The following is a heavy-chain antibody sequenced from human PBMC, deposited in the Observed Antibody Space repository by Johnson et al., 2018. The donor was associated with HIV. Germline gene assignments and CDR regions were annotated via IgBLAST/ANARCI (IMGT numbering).Heavy chain of an antibody. CDR3: AKSVVVAATGAFDI. D-gene: IGHD2-15*01. V-gene: IGHV3-9*01. CDR1: GFTFDDYA. J-gene: IGHJ3*02. CDR2: ISWNSGSI. Sequence: VQLVESGGGLVQPGRSLRLSCGASGFTFDDYAMHWVRQVPGKGLEWVSGISWNSGSIGYADSVKGRFTISRDNAKNSLYLQMNSLRAEDTAVYYCAKSVVVAATGAFDIWGQGTMVTVSS.